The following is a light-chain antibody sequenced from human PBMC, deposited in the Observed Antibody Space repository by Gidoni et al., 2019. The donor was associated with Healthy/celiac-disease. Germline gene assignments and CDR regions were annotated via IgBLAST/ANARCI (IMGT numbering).Light chain of an antibody. V-gene: IGKV1-5*03. Sequence: DIKMTQSPSTLSASVGDRVTITCCASQSISSWLAWYQQKPGKAPKLLIYQASSLESGVPSRFSGSGSGTEFTLTISSLQPDDFATYYCQQYNSYPFTFGPGTKVDIK. CDR2: QAS. CDR3: QQYNSYPFT. J-gene: IGKJ3*01. CDR1: QSISSW.